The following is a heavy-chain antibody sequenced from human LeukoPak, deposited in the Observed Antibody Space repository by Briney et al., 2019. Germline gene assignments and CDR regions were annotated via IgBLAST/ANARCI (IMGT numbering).Heavy chain of an antibody. J-gene: IGHJ4*02. V-gene: IGHV1-69*04. CDR2: IIPIVGST. D-gene: IGHD4-23*01. CDR3: ARHYGGLDDY. CDR1: GDIFSSYG. Sequence: ASVRVSCKTPGDIFSSYGMSWVRQAPGQGLEWMGRIIPIVGSTNYAEKLQGRVTITADKSTSTVYMELSSLRAEDTAVYYCARHYGGLDDYWGQGTLIIVSS.